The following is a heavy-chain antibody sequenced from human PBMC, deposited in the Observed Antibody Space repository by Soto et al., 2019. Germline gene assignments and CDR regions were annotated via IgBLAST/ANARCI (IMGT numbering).Heavy chain of an antibody. CDR2: IYYSGST. CDR3: ARGEVAYYGSGSDNWFDP. J-gene: IGHJ5*02. D-gene: IGHD3-10*01. CDR1: GGSLTSGAYY. Sequence: QVQLQESGPGLVKTSQTLSLTCTVSGGSLTSGAYYWRWLRQHPGKGLAWIGYIYYSGSTYYNPSLKRRVTISVDTSKNQFSLKLSSVTAAGTAVYYCARGEVAYYGSGSDNWFDPWGQGTLVTVSS. V-gene: IGHV4-31*03.